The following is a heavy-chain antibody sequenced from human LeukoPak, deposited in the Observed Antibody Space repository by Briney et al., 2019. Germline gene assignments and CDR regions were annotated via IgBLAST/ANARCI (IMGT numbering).Heavy chain of an antibody. Sequence: GTLRLSCAASGFTFKTFGMHWVRQAPGKGLEWVAFIRYDGSNKYYADSVKGRFTVSRDNSKNTLYLQMKSLRAEDTAVYYCAKGGGYEAQYYYYYLDVWGKGTTVTISS. D-gene: IGHD5-12*01. CDR2: IRYDGSNK. CDR3: AKGGGYEAQYYYYYLDV. CDR1: GFTFKTFG. J-gene: IGHJ6*03. V-gene: IGHV3-30*02.